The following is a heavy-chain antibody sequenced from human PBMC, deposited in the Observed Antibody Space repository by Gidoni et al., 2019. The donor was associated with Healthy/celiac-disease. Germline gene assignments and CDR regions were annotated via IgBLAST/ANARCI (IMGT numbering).Heavy chain of an antibody. J-gene: IGHJ1*01. CDR2: IYWDDDK. CDR3: AGITHEEYFQH. CDR1: GFSLSTSGVG. V-gene: IGHV2-5*02. Sequence: QITLKESGPTLVKPTQTLTLTCTFSGFSLSTSGVGVGWIRQPPGKALEWLALIYWDDDKRYSPSLKSRLTITKDTSKNQVVLTMTNMDPVDTATYYGAGITHEEYFQHWGQGTLVTVSS. D-gene: IGHD3-10*01.